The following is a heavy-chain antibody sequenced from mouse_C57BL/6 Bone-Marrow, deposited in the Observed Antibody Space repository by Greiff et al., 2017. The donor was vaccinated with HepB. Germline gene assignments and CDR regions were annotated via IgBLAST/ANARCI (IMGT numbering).Heavy chain of an antibody. V-gene: IGHV1-81*01. D-gene: IGHD2-4*01. Sequence: VKVVESGAELARPGASVKLSCKASGYTFTSYGISWVKQRTGQGLEWIGEIYPRSGNTYYNEKFKGKATLTADKSSSTAYMELRSLTSEDSAVYFCARRRGLRRDFDYWGQGTTLTVSS. CDR2: IYPRSGNT. CDR3: ARRRGLRRDFDY. CDR1: GYTFTSYG. J-gene: IGHJ2*01.